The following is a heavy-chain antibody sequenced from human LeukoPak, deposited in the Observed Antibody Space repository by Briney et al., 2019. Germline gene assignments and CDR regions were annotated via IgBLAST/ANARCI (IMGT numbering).Heavy chain of an antibody. Sequence: PSETLSLTCTVPGGSIISSSYYWGWIRQPPGKGLEWIGSIYYSGSTYYNPSLKSRVTISVDTSKNQFSLKLRSVTAADTAVYYCARRDSSGVVPRWDYWGQGTLATVSS. CDR2: IYYSGST. D-gene: IGHD6-25*01. CDR3: ARRDSSGVVPRWDY. J-gene: IGHJ4*02. V-gene: IGHV4-39*01. CDR1: GGSIISSSYY.